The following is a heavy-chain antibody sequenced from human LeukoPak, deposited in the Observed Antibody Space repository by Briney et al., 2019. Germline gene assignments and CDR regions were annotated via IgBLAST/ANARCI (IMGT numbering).Heavy chain of an antibody. CDR1: GFSFSNYA. CDR2: ITGRST. Sequence: PGESLRLSCAASGFSFSNYAMSWVRQAPGKGLEWVSGITGRSTYYADSVKGRFTISRDFSKNTLYVQMNSLRAEDTAVYYCAKVVGTSGWYFDYWGQGTLVTVSS. D-gene: IGHD1-1*01. CDR3: AKVVGTSGWYFDY. J-gene: IGHJ4*02. V-gene: IGHV3-23*01.